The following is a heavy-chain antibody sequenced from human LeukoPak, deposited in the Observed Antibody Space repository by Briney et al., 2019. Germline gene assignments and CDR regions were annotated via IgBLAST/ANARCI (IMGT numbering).Heavy chain of an antibody. V-gene: IGHV3-21*01. Sequence: GGSLRLSCAPSGFTFSSYSMNWVRQAPGKGLEWVSYISSSRSCIYYADSVKGRFTISRDNAKNSLYLQMSSLRVEDTAVYYCARDEGFLGYWGQGTLVTVSS. CDR1: GFTFSSYS. D-gene: IGHD7-27*01. CDR2: ISSSRSCI. J-gene: IGHJ4*02. CDR3: ARDEGFLGY.